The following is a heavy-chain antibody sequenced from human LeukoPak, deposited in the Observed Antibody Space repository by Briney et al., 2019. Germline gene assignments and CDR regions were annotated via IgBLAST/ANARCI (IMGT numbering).Heavy chain of an antibody. V-gene: IGHV4-59*01. Sequence: SETLTLTCTVSGGSISNYYWGRIRQPPGKGLEWIGYIHSSGSTNYNPSLKSRVTISEDTFKNQFSLKLSSVTAADTAIYYCAGDNPPYYDIFDYWGQGTLVTVSS. CDR2: IHSSGST. D-gene: IGHD3-9*01. CDR1: GGSISNYY. J-gene: IGHJ4*02. CDR3: AGDNPPYYDIFDY.